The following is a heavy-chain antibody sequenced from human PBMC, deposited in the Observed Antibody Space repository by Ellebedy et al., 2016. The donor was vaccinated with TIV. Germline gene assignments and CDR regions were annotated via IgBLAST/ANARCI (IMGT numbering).Heavy chain of an antibody. Sequence: GGSLRLSXAASGFTFSMYAMTWVRQAPGKGLEWVSGISGTGDNTYYADSVRGRFTISRDNSKNMLYLQMNSLRAEDTALYYCAKRDYSDSIKYYPLFDYWGQGTLVTVSS. D-gene: IGHD3-22*01. CDR1: GFTFSMYA. J-gene: IGHJ4*02. CDR2: ISGTGDNT. V-gene: IGHV3-23*01. CDR3: AKRDYSDSIKYYPLFDY.